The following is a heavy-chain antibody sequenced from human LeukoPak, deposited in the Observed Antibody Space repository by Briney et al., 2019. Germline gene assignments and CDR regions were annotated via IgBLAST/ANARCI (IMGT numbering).Heavy chain of an antibody. CDR2: INSDGSST. V-gene: IGHV3-74*01. CDR3: ALVAGSPVASY. CDR1: GFTFSSYW. D-gene: IGHD6-19*01. Sequence: GGSLRLSCAASGFTFSSYWMHWVRQAPGKGLVWVSRINSDGSSTSYADSVKGRFTISRDNAKNTLYLQMNSLRAEDTAVYYCALVAGSPVASYWGQGTLVTVSS. J-gene: IGHJ4*02.